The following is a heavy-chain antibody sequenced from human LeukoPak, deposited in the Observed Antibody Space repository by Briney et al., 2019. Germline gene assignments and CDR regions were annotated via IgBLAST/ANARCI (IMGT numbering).Heavy chain of an antibody. D-gene: IGHD6-19*01. CDR2: MHYSGST. CDR3: ARERMIAVTGTSVFDP. Sequence: SSETLSLTCSVSGGSISSYYWSWIRQPPGKGLEWIGYMHYSGSTKYNPSLKSRVTISVDTSKNQFSLKLSSVTAADTAVYYCARERMIAVTGTSVFDPWGQGTLVTVSS. V-gene: IGHV4-59*01. CDR1: GGSISSYY. J-gene: IGHJ5*02.